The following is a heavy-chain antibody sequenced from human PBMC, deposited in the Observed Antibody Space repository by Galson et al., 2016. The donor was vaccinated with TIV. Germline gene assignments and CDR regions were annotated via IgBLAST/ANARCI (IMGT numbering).Heavy chain of an antibody. CDR3: ARTPRGVVEPGPMLAFDI. J-gene: IGHJ3*02. V-gene: IGHV4-34*01. Sequence: ETLSLTCGVYGGSVSGYYWGWFRQPPGKGLEWIGEINHFRSSNYNPSLKSRLTISIDTPKKQFSLSPRSVTAADTAVYYCARTPRGVVEPGPMLAFDIWGQGTMVSVSS. D-gene: IGHD2-21*01. CDR1: GGSVSGYY. CDR2: INHFRSS.